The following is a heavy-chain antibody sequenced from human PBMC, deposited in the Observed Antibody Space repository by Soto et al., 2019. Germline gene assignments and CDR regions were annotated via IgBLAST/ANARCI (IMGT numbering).Heavy chain of an antibody. CDR3: AREDIVVVVAATSSSYYYYGMDV. CDR1: GYTFTSYY. J-gene: IGHJ6*02. Sequence: QVQLVQSGAEVKKPGASVKVSCKASGYTFTSYYMHWVRQAPGQGLEWMGIINPSGGSTSYAQKFQGRGTMTRDTSTSTVYMELSSLRSEDTAVYYCAREDIVVVVAATSSSYYYYGMDVWGQGTTVTVSS. CDR2: INPSGGST. D-gene: IGHD2-15*01. V-gene: IGHV1-46*01.